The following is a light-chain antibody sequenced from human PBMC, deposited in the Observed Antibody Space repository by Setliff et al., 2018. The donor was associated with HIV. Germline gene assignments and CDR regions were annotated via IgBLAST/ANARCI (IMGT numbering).Light chain of an antibody. CDR3: SSFTSSSTYV. Sequence: QSALTQPAAVSGSPGQSITISCSGTTSDIGAFNSVSWYQQHPGKAPKHMIYDVDNRPSEISDRFSGSKSGTTASLTISGLQAEDEADYYCSSFTSSSTYVFGTGTRSPS. CDR2: DVD. V-gene: IGLV2-14*03. CDR1: TSDIGAFNS. J-gene: IGLJ1*01.